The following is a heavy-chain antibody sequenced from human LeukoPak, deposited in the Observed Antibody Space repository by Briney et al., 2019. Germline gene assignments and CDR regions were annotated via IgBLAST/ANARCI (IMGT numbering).Heavy chain of an antibody. J-gene: IGHJ3*02. CDR2: IGGTGRT. CDR1: GFPFNSYV. D-gene: IGHD1-1*01. CDR3: AEDMTTRGAFDI. Sequence: PGGSLRLSCGAWGFPFNSYVINWVRQAPGRGLEWVSAIGGTGRTYYADPVKGRFTISRDNSKNTVFLQMNSLRAEDTAIFYCAEDMTTRGAFDIWGQGTMVTVSS. V-gene: IGHV3-23*01.